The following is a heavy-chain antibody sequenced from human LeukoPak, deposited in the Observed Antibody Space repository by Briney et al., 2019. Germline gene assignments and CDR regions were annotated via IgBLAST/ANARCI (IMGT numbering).Heavy chain of an antibody. CDR1: GFTFSFHG. V-gene: IGHV3-23*01. CDR2: IRTDGVTT. D-gene: IGHD3-16*01. CDR3: AKDDAWGRYQD. J-gene: IGHJ1*01. Sequence: GGTLRLSCAASGFTFSFHGMNWVRQAPGKGLEWVSGIRTDGVTTYYADSVKGRFTISRDNSKSTLYLQMSSLGAEDTAVYFCAKDDAWGRYQDWGQGTLVTVSS.